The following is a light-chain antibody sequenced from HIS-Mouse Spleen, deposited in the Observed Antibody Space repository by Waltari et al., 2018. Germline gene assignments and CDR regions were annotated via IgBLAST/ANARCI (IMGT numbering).Light chain of an antibody. CDR1: ALPKNY. CDR2: EDS. Sequence: SYELTQPPSVSVSPGQTARLPCSGDALPKNYASWYQQKSGQAPVLVIYEDSKRPSGIPERFSGSSSGTMATLTISGAQVEDEADYYCYSTDSSGNHRVFGGGTKLTVL. CDR3: YSTDSSGNHRV. J-gene: IGLJ2*01. V-gene: IGLV3-10*01.